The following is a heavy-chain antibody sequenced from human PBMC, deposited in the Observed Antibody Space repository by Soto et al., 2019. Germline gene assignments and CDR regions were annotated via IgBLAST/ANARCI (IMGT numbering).Heavy chain of an antibody. CDR3: ARTNYDFWSGSGVGMDV. J-gene: IGHJ6*02. CDR2: ISAYNGNT. V-gene: IGHV1-18*01. Sequence: QVQLVQSGAEVKKPGASVKVSCKASGYTFTSYGISWVRQAPGQGLEWMGWISAYNGNTNYAQKLQGRVTMTTDPSTSTAYMELRSLRSDDTAVYYCARTNYDFWSGSGVGMDVWGQGTTVTVSS. CDR1: GYTFTSYG. D-gene: IGHD3-3*01.